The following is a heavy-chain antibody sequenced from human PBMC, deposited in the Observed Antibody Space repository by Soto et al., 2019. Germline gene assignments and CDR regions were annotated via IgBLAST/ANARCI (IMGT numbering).Heavy chain of an antibody. Sequence: GGSLRLSCAASGFTFSSYSMNWVRQAPGKGLEWISYISSSSSTIFYADSVKGRFTISRDNAKNSLYLQMNSLRAEDTAVYYCARQSGSCSSTSCKGGDAFDIWGQGTMVTVSS. D-gene: IGHD2-2*01. CDR3: ARQSGSCSSTSCKGGDAFDI. CDR2: ISSSSSTI. V-gene: IGHV3-48*01. CDR1: GFTFSSYS. J-gene: IGHJ3*02.